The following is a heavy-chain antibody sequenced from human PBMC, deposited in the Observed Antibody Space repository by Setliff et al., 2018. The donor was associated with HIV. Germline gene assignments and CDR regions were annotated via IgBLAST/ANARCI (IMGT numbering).Heavy chain of an antibody. CDR3: ARAPWGGRGEYYYYYMDV. V-gene: IGHV4-34*01. Sequence: SETLSLTCAVYGGSFSGYYWSWIRQPPGKGLEWIGEINHSGSTNYNPSLQSRVTISVDTSKNQFSLKLSSVTAADTAVYYCARAPWGGRGEYYYYYMDVWGKGTTVTVSS. CDR1: GGSFSGYY. D-gene: IGHD3-16*01. CDR2: INHSGST. J-gene: IGHJ6*03.